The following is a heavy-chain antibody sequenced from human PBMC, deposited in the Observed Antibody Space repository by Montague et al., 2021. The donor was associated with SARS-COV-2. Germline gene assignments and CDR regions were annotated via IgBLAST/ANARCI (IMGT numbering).Heavy chain of an antibody. CDR2: IYYSGST. J-gene: IGHJ6*02. CDR3: ARGSGCSGGSCYSEWDPYYYYGMDV. Sequence: SETLSLTCTVSGGSISSSSYYWGWIRQHPGKGLEWFGSIYYSGSTYYNPSLKSRVTISVDTYKNQFSLKLSSVTAADTAVYYCARGSGCSGGSCYSEWDPYYYYGMDVWGQGTTVTVSS. D-gene: IGHD2-15*01. V-gene: IGHV4-39*07. CDR1: GGSISSSSYY.